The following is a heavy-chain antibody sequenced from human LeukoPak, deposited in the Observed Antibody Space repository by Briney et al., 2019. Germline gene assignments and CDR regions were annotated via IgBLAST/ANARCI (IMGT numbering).Heavy chain of an antibody. J-gene: IGHJ3*02. Sequence: GRTLRLSCAASGFSFSTSWMHWVCQPPAEGLVWVSRIKDDASSTNYADSVKGRFTISRDNAKNTLYLQMNSLRAEDTAVYYCARFYYASGNCYAFDIWGQGTMVTVS. CDR1: GFSFSTSW. CDR2: IKDDASST. V-gene: IGHV3-74*01. CDR3: ARFYYASGNCYAFDI. D-gene: IGHD3-10*01.